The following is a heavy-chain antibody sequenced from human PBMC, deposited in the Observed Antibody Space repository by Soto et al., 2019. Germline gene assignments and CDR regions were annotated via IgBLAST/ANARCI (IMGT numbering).Heavy chain of an antibody. D-gene: IGHD3-22*01. CDR2: ISGSGGST. V-gene: IGHV3-23*01. CDR1: GFTFSSYA. CDR3: ARTPVVITTCFDY. Sequence: GGSLRLSCAASGFTFSSYAMSWVRQAPGKGLEWVSAISGSGGSTYYADSVKGRFTISRDNSKNTLYLQMNSLRAEDTAVYYCARTPVVITTCFDYWGQGTLVTVSS. J-gene: IGHJ4*02.